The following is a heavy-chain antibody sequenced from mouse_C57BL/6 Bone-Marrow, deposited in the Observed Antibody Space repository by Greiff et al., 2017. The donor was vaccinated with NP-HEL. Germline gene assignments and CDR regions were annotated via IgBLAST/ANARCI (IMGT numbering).Heavy chain of an antibody. V-gene: IGHV1-55*01. CDR3: ARPLFYYSNYVDYFDY. CDR2: IYPGSGST. Sequence: QVQLQQPGAELVKPGASVKMSCKASGYTFSSYWITWVKQRPGQGLEWIGDIYPGSGSTNYNEKFKSKATLTVDTSSSTAYMQLSSLTSEASAVYYCARPLFYYSNYVDYFDYWGQGTTLTVSS. D-gene: IGHD2-5*01. J-gene: IGHJ2*01. CDR1: GYTFSSYW.